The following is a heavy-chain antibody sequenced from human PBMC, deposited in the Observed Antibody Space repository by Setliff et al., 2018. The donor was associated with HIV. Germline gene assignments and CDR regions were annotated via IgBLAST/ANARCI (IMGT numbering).Heavy chain of an antibody. CDR2: IIPTFDTA. CDR1: GGTFSRHA. D-gene: IGHD6-19*01. CDR3: ARGVHSGGSGWYNWYFDL. J-gene: IGHJ2*01. Sequence: SVKVSCKASGGTFSRHAFSWVRQAPGQGLEWMAGIIPTFDTANYAQKFQGRVTITADKSTNTVYMELNSLRSEDTAMYYCARGVHSGGSGWYNWYFDLWGRGTLVTVSS. V-gene: IGHV1-69*06.